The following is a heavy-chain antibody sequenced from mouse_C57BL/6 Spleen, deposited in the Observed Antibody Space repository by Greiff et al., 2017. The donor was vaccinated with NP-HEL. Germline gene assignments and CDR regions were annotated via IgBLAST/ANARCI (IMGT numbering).Heavy chain of an antibody. J-gene: IGHJ3*01. V-gene: IGHV6-3*01. CDR3: TRDYDYDAWFAY. CDR2: IRLKSDNYAT. CDR1: GFTFSNYW. D-gene: IGHD2-4*01. Sequence: EVKVVESGGGLVQPGGSMKLSCVASGFTFSNYWMNWVRQSPEKGLEWVAQIRLKSDNYATHYAESVKGRFTISRDDSKSSVYLQMNNLRAEDTGIYYCTRDYDYDAWFAYWGQGTLVTVSA.